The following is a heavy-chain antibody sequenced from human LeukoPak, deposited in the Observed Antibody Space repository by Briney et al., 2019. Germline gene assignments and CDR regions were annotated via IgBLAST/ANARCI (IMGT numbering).Heavy chain of an antibody. CDR1: GFTFSAYA. CDR2: MSYDGGNK. D-gene: IGHD2-15*01. J-gene: IGHJ5*02. CDR3: AKDCSGGSCYDFDP. Sequence: GGSLRLSCTASGFTFSAYAMHWVRQAPGKGLEWVAVMSYDGGNKYYADSVKGRFTISRDNSKNTLYLQMNSLRAEDTAVYYCAKDCSGGSCYDFDPWGQGTLVTVSS. V-gene: IGHV3-30*18.